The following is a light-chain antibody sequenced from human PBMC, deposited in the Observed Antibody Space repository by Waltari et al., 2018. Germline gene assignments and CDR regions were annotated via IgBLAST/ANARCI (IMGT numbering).Light chain of an antibody. CDR1: SGDVGNYTL. Sequence: QSTLTQPASVSGSLGQSITISCIGTSGDVGNYTLVSWYQQHPGKAPKFMIYGVNKRPSGVSNRFSGSKSGNTASLTISGLQGEDEAIYFCSSYAAYNTVIFGGGTKVTVL. V-gene: IGLV2-23*02. J-gene: IGLJ2*01. CDR3: SSYAAYNTVI. CDR2: GVN.